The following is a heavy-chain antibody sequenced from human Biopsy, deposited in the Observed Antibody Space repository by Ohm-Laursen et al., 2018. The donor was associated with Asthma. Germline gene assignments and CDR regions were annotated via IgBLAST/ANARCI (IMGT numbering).Heavy chain of an antibody. Sequence: SLRLSCIASGFTFSSSGMHWVRQAPGKGLEWVALIWYDGSNKNYADSVKGRFTVSRDNSKNTLYLQMNSLRAEDTAVYYCARKIAARGAMDVWGQGTTVTVSS. CDR1: GFTFSSSG. CDR3: ARKIAARGAMDV. CDR2: IWYDGSNK. D-gene: IGHD6-6*01. J-gene: IGHJ6*02. V-gene: IGHV3-33*01.